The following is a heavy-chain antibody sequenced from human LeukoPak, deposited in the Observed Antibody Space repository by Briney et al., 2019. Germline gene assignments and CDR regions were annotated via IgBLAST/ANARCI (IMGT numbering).Heavy chain of an antibody. D-gene: IGHD3-10*02. CDR1: GFTFSSYE. CDR3: AELGITMIGGV. CDR2: ISSSGGTI. J-gene: IGHJ6*04. Sequence: GGSLRLSCAASGFTFSSYEMNWVRQAPGKGLEWVSYISSSGGTIYYADSVKGRFTISRDNAKNSLHLQMNSLRAEDTAVYYCAELGITMIGGVWGKGTTVTISS. V-gene: IGHV3-48*03.